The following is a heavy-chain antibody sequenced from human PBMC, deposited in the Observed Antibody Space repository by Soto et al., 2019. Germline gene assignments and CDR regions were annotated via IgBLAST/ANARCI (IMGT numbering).Heavy chain of an antibody. CDR2: IYPGDSDT. Sequence: GESLKISCKGSGYSFTSYWIGWVRHMPGKGLEWMGIIYPGDSDTRYSPSFQGQVTISADKSISTAYLQWSSLKASDTAMYYCATTRGRDGYNRFPHYYYGMDVWGQGT. V-gene: IGHV5-51*01. CDR1: GYSFTSYW. CDR3: ATTRGRDGYNRFPHYYYGMDV. J-gene: IGHJ6*02. D-gene: IGHD5-12*01.